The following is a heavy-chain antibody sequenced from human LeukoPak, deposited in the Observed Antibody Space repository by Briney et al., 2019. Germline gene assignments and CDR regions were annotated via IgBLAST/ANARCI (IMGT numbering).Heavy chain of an antibody. CDR2: IYYSGST. Sequence: SETLSLTCTVSGGSISSYYWSWIRQPPGKGLEWIGYIYYSGSTNYNPSLKSRVTISVDTSKNQFSLKLSSVTAADTAVYYCARDLGYGGNSDNDAFDIWGQGTMVTVSS. V-gene: IGHV4-59*01. J-gene: IGHJ3*02. CDR3: ARDLGYGGNSDNDAFDI. CDR1: GGSISSYY. D-gene: IGHD4-23*01.